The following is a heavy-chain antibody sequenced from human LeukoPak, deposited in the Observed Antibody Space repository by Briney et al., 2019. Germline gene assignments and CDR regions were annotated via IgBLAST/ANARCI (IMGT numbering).Heavy chain of an antibody. Sequence: PSETLSLTCAVYGGAFTNYYWSWIRQPPGKGLEWIGEINHSGSGNYNPSLEPRLMMSVDTSKSQISLRLTSVTAADTAVYYCARATYSHLEWLIIDYWGQGTLVTVSS. CDR3: ARATYSHLEWLIIDY. CDR2: INHSGSG. V-gene: IGHV4-34*01. J-gene: IGHJ4*02. CDR1: GGAFTNYY. D-gene: IGHD3-3*01.